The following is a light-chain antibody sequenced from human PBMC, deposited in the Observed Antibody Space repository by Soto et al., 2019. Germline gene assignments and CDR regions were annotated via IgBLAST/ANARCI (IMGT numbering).Light chain of an antibody. CDR1: SSDVGGYNY. J-gene: IGLJ2*01. CDR2: EVT. V-gene: IGLV2-14*01. CDR3: SSYTSTNHVV. Sequence: QSALTQPASVSGSPGQSITFSCTGTSSDVGGYNYVSWYQQHPGKAPKLVIYEVTKRPSGVSNRFSGSKSGNTASLTISGLQAEDETDYYCSSYTSTNHVVFGGGTKLTVL.